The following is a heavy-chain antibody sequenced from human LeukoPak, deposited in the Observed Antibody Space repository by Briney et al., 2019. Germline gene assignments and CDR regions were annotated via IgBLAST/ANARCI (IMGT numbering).Heavy chain of an antibody. CDR2: ITSGSSYI. J-gene: IGHJ4*02. V-gene: IGHV3-21*04. CDR3: AKDPILDDYGDYWRPGYYFDY. CDR1: GFTFSSYN. Sequence: GGSLRLSCAASGFTFSSYNMNWVRQAPGKGLEWVSSITSGSSYIYYADSVKGRFTISRDNAKNSLYLQMNSLRAEDTAVYYCAKDPILDDYGDYWRPGYYFDYWGQGTLVTVSS. D-gene: IGHD4-17*01.